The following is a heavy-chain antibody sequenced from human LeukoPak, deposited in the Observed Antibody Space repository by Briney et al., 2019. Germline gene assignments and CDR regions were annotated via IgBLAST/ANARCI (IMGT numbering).Heavy chain of an antibody. CDR2: ISGSGGST. CDR3: AKEDPGIAAAGPPGPFDY. CDR1: GFTFSSYA. V-gene: IGHV3-23*01. D-gene: IGHD6-13*01. J-gene: IGHJ4*02. Sequence: PGGSLRLSCAASGFTFSSYAMSWVRQAPGKGLEWVPAISGSGGSTYYADSVKGRFTISRDNSKNTLYLQMNSLRAEDTAVYYCAKEDPGIAAAGPPGPFDYWGQGTLVTVSS.